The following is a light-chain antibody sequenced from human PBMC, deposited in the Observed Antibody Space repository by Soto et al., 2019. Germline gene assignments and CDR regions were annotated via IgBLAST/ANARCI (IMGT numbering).Light chain of an antibody. CDR1: QSISSR. CDR3: QQYNSYPYN. J-gene: IGKJ2*01. V-gene: IGKV1-5*01. CDR2: DAS. Sequence: DLQMPQSPSTLSASVGDRVTITCRASQSISSRLAWYQQKPGKAPKLPIYDASSLESGGPSRVSGCRSGTEFTLTISSLQPDEFATDYGQQYNSYPYNFGQGTKLEIK.